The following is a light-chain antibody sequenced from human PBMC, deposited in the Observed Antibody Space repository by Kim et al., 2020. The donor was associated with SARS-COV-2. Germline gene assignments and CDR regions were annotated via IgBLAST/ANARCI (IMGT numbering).Light chain of an antibody. CDR1: SLRNYY. V-gene: IGLV3-19*01. J-gene: IGLJ2*01. Sequence: LGQTVRITCQGDSLRNYYAIWYQQKPGQAPKLLIYLKNNRPSGIPDRFSGSGSGNTASLTITGAQAEDEADYYCNSRDSSGNHLVFGGGTQLTVL. CDR2: LKN. CDR3: NSRDSSGNHLV.